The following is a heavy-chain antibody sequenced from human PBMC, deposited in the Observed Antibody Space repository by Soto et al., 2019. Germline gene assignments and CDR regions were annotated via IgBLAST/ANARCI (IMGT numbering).Heavy chain of an antibody. Sequence: EVQLVESGGGLVQPGGSLRLSCAASGFTFSSYWMSWVRQAPGKGLEWVANIKQDGSEKYYVDSVKGRFTVSRDNAKNSLYLQMNSLRAEDTAVYYCARCPSFWSGYDYYYGMDVWGQGTTVTVSS. CDR1: GFTFSSYW. CDR2: IKQDGSEK. CDR3: ARCPSFWSGYDYYYGMDV. D-gene: IGHD3-3*01. V-gene: IGHV3-7*05. J-gene: IGHJ6*02.